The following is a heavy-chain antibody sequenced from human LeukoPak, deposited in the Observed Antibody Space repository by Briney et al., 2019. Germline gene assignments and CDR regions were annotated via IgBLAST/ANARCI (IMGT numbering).Heavy chain of an antibody. Sequence: GSLRLSFAASGFTFSTYAMHWVRQAPGKGLELVSGISSNGGNTYYANSLKGRFTVSRDNSKNTLYLQMGSLRPEDMAVYHCARVILTGYYYDSWGQGTLVTVSS. J-gene: IGHJ4*02. CDR2: ISSNGGNT. CDR3: ARVILTGYYYDS. D-gene: IGHD3-9*01. V-gene: IGHV3-64*01. CDR1: GFTFSTYA.